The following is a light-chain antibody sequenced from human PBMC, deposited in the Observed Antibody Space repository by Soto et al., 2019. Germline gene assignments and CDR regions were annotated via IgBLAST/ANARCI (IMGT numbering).Light chain of an antibody. J-gene: IGLJ1*01. CDR2: THN. CDR3: AAWDDSLDGYV. Sequence: QSVLTQPPSASGTPGQRVTISCSGSSSNIGRNTVNWYQQLPGTAPKLLIYTHNQRPSGVPARFSASKSGTSASLAISGLQSEDEADYYCAAWDDSLDGYVFGTGTKVTVL. V-gene: IGLV1-44*01. CDR1: SSNIGRNT.